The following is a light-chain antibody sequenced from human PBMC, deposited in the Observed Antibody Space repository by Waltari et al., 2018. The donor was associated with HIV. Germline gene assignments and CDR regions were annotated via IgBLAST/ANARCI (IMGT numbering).Light chain of an antibody. J-gene: IGKJ2*01. CDR1: QSLLHRSGHKY. Sequence: DIVMTQSPLSLPVTPGEPASISCRSSQSLLHRSGHKYLAWYLQKPGQSPQLLIYLGSNRASGVPDRFSGSGSGTDFTLKISRVEAEDVGVYYCMQALQTPYTFGQGTKLEIK. V-gene: IGKV2-28*01. CDR2: LGS. CDR3: MQALQTPYT.